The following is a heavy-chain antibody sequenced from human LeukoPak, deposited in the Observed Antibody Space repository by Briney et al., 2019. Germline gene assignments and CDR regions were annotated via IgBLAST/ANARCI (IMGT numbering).Heavy chain of an antibody. V-gene: IGHV4-59*01. CDR1: GGSINSYY. J-gene: IGHJ4*02. CDR2: IYYSGST. D-gene: IGHD2-2*01. Sequence: SETLSLTCTVSGGSINSYYWSWIRQPPGKGLEWIGYIYYSGSTNYNPSLKSRVTISVDTSKNQFSLKLSSVAAADTAVYYCARDSKDCSSTSCYHFDYWGQGTLVTVSS. CDR3: ARDSKDCSSTSCYHFDY.